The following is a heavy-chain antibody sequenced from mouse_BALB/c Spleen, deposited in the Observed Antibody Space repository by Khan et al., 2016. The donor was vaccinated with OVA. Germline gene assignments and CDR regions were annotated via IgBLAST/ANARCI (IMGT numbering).Heavy chain of an antibody. CDR3: AIIYYGNDWFAY. J-gene: IGHJ3*01. Sequence: QVQLKKSGPGLVAPSQSLSIRCTVSGLSLTNYGVSWVRQPPGKGLEWLGVIWGDGSTNYHSVLKSRLTINKDNSKSQVFVKLNSLQPDDTATYFCAIIYYGNDWFAYWGQGTLVTVSA. V-gene: IGHV2-3*01. CDR1: GLSLTNYG. CDR2: IWGDGST. D-gene: IGHD2-1*01.